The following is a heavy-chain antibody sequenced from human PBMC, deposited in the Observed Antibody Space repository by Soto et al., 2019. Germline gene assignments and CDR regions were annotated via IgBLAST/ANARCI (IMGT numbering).Heavy chain of an antibody. V-gene: IGHV4-59*08. D-gene: IGHD3-3*01. CDR2: IYYSGST. CDR1: GGSISSYY. CDR3: ARHVPEIFWSGPFDY. J-gene: IGHJ4*02. Sequence: PSETLSLTCTVSGGSISSYYWSWIRQPPGKGLEWIGYIYYSGSTNYNPSLKSRVTISVDTSKNQFSLKLSSVTAADTAVYYCARHVPEIFWSGPFDYWGQGTLVTVSS.